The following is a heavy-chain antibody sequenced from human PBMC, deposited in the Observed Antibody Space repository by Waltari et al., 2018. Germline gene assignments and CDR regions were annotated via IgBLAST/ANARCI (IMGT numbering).Heavy chain of an antibody. J-gene: IGHJ4*02. CDR2: ISTYNGNT. V-gene: IGHV1-18*01. Sequence: QVQLVQSGAEVKKPGASVKVSCKASGYTFSSSGNSWVRQAPGQGLEWMGWISTYNGNTNYAQKLQGRVTMTTDTSTTTAYMELRSLRSDDTAVYYCGREDYDFWSGYYNDYWGQGTLVTVSS. D-gene: IGHD3-3*01. CDR3: GREDYDFWSGYYNDY. CDR1: GYTFSSSG.